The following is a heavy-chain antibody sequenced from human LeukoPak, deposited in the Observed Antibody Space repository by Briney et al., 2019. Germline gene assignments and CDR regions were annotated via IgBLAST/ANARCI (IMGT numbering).Heavy chain of an antibody. V-gene: IGHV3-11*04. CDR3: ARGGATRPGF. Sequence: GGSLRLSCAASGFTFSNAWISWVRQAPGKGLEWVAYISNGGSNIRYADSVKGRFTISRDNAKNSLYLQMNSLRVEDTAVYYCARGGATRPGFWGQGTLVTVSS. D-gene: IGHD1-26*01. CDR1: GFTFSNAW. J-gene: IGHJ4*02. CDR2: ISNGGSNI.